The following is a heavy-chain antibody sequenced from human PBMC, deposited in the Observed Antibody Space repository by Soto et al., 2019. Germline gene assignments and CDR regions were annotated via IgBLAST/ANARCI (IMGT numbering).Heavy chain of an antibody. CDR2: ISGSGGST. D-gene: IGHD3-10*01. J-gene: IGHJ4*02. V-gene: IGHV3-23*01. Sequence: LRLSCAASGFTFSSYAMSWVRQAPGKGLEWVSAISGSGGSTYYADSVKGRFTISRDNSKNTLYLQMNSLRAEDSALFYCARNPYDDGSGSYYIDYWGQGTLVTVSS. CDR3: ARNPYDDGSGSYYIDY. CDR1: GFTFSSYA.